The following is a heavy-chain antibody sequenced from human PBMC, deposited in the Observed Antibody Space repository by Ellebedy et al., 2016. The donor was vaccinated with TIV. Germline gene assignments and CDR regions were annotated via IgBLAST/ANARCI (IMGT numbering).Heavy chain of an antibody. V-gene: IGHV3-74*01. CDR3: ARDTDFDILTGSFDF. CDR1: GFTFSRYW. Sequence: GESLKISCAASGFTFSRYWMHWVRQVPGKGLVWLSRINTDGSGTSYVDSVEGRFTISRDNAKSTLFLQMNSLRVEDTAVYYCARDTDFDILTGSFDFWGQGTVVTVSS. CDR2: INTDGSGT. J-gene: IGHJ4*02. D-gene: IGHD3-9*01.